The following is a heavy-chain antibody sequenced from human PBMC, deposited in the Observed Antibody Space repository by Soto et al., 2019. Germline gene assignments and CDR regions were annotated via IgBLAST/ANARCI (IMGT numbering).Heavy chain of an antibody. J-gene: IGHJ4*02. Sequence: SETLSLTCTVSGGSISSGGYYWSWIRQHPGKGLEWIGYIYYSGSTYYNPSLKSRVTISVDTSKNQFSLKLSSVTAADTPVYYCARTAGIAAPKFDYWGQGTLVTVSS. CDR2: IYYSGST. CDR3: ARTAGIAAPKFDY. V-gene: IGHV4-31*03. CDR1: GGSISSGGYY. D-gene: IGHD6-13*01.